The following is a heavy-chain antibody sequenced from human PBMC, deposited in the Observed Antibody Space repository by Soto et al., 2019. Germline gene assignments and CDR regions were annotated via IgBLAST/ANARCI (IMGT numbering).Heavy chain of an antibody. CDR3: AKDLVPAAAGSSIKYYYYYYMDV. CDR1: GFTFSTYA. CDR2: ISGGDTST. V-gene: IGHV3-23*01. D-gene: IGHD6-13*01. Sequence: TGGSLRLSCAASGFTFSTYAMAWVRQAPGKGPEWVSTISGGDTSTYYADSVKGRFTISRDNAKNSLYLQMNSLRAEDTALYYCAKDLVPAAAGSSIKYYYYYYMDVWGKGTTVTVSS. J-gene: IGHJ6*03.